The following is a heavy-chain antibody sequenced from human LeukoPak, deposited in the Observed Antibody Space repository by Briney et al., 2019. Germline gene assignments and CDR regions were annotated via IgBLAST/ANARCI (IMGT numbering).Heavy chain of an antibody. D-gene: IGHD5-18*01. J-gene: IGHJ4*02. Sequence: GGSLRLSCAASGFTFSSYAMSWVRQAPGKGLEWVSGISGGGGTTFYADSVKGQFTISRDNSKNTLYLQMNSLRVEDTAVYYCAIANSEYITVDYWGQGTLVTVSS. CDR3: AIANSEYITVDY. CDR2: ISGGGGTT. V-gene: IGHV3-23*01. CDR1: GFTFSSYA.